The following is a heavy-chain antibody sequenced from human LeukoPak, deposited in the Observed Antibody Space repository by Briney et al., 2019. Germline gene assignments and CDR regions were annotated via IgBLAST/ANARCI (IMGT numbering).Heavy chain of an antibody. CDR1: GFTFSSYG. CDR2: ISGSGGST. Sequence: GGSLRLSCAASGFTFSSYGMHWVRQAPGKGLEWVSAISGSGGSTYYADSVKGRFTISRDNSKNTLYLQMNSLRAEDTAVYYCAKDSYYDFWSGYFDYWGQGTLVTVSS. CDR3: AKDSYYDFWSGYFDY. V-gene: IGHV3-23*01. J-gene: IGHJ4*02. D-gene: IGHD3-3*01.